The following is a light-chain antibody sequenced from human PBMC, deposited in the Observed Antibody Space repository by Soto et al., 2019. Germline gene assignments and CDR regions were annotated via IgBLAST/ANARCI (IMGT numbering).Light chain of an antibody. V-gene: IGKV1-39*01. J-gene: IGKJ4*01. CDR3: QQTYGIPLT. CDR2: TAS. CDR1: QSIARF. Sequence: DIHMTQPPSSLSASVGDRVTITCRASQSIARFLNWYQQKPGKAPKLLIYTASNLQSGVPSRFSGSGSGTDFTLTISSLQPADFATYYCQQTYGIPLTFGGGTKVDIK.